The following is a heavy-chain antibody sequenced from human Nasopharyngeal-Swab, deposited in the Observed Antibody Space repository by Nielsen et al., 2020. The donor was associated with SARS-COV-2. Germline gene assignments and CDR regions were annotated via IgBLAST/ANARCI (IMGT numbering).Heavy chain of an antibody. CDR3: AREVGNWRPLDS. CDR1: GYTFTGYY. Sequence: ASVKVSCKASGYTFTGYYMHWVRQAPGQGLEWMGRINPNSGGTNYAQKFQGRVTMTRDTSISTAYMELSRLRSDDTAVYYCAREVGNWRPLDSWGPGTLVAVSS. CDR2: INPNSGGT. V-gene: IGHV1-2*06. D-gene: IGHD1-20*01. J-gene: IGHJ4*02.